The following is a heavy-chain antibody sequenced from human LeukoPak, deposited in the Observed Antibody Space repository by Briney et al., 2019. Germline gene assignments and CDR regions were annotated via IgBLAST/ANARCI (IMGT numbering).Heavy chain of an antibody. CDR2: ISYDGSNK. CDR3: AKDGVYYYYGMDV. Sequence: GRSLRLSCAASGFTFSSYGMHWVRQAPGKGLEWVAVISYDGSNKYYADSVKGRFTISRDNSKNTLYLQMNSLRAEDTAVYYCAKDGVYYYYGMDVWGQGTTVTVSS. CDR1: GFTFSSYG. J-gene: IGHJ6*02. V-gene: IGHV3-30*18.